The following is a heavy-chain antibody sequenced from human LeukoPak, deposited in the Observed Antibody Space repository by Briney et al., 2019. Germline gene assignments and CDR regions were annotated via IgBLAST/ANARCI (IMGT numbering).Heavy chain of an antibody. J-gene: IGHJ3*02. CDR2: ISYYGSNK. V-gene: IGHV3-30*04. D-gene: IGHD3-3*01. Sequence: GGSLRLSCAASGFTFSSYAMHWVRQAPGKGLEGVAVISYYGSNKYYADSVKGRFTISRDNSKNTLYLQMNSLRAEDTAVYYCARDLRLTYDFWSGYYTADAFDIWGQGTMVTVSS. CDR1: GFTFSSYA. CDR3: ARDLRLTYDFWSGYYTADAFDI.